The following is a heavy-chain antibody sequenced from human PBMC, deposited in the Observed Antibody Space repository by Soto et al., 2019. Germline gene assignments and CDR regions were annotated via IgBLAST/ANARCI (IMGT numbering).Heavy chain of an antibody. CDR2: ISYDGSNK. J-gene: IGHJ6*02. D-gene: IGHD6-19*01. CDR1: GFTFSSYG. V-gene: IGHV3-30*18. Sequence: QVQLVESGGGVVQPGRSLRLSCAASGFTFSSYGMHWVRQAPGKGLEWVAVISYDGSNKYYADSVKGRFTISRDNSKNTLYLQMNSLRAEDTAVYYCAKVGQWLVEHYYYYGMDVWGQGPTVTVSS. CDR3: AKVGQWLVEHYYYYGMDV.